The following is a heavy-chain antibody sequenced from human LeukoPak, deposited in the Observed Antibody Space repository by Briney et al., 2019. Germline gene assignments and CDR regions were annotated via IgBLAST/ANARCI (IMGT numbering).Heavy chain of an antibody. CDR2: IYYSGST. D-gene: IGHD1-26*01. CDR1: GGSISSYY. J-gene: IGHJ2*01. Sequence: SETLSLTCAVSGGSISSYYWSWIRQPPGKGLEWIGYIYYSGSTNYNPSLKGRFTISVDTSKNQFFLKLSSVTAADTAVYYCARVVSRIVGATTRYWYFDLWGRGTLVTVSS. V-gene: IGHV4-59*01. CDR3: ARVVSRIVGATTRYWYFDL.